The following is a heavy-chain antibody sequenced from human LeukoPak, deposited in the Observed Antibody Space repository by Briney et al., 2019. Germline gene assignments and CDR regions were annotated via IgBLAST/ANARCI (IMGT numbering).Heavy chain of an antibody. D-gene: IGHD2-2*02. V-gene: IGHV3-23*01. Sequence: GGSLRLSCAASGFTFSSYAMSWVRQAPGKGLEWVSAISGSGGSTYYADSVKGRFTISRDNSKNTLYLQMNSLRAEDTAVYYCAKGIGYCSSTSCYRYGMDVWGQGATVTVSS. CDR1: GFTFSSYA. CDR3: AKGIGYCSSTSCYRYGMDV. CDR2: ISGSGGST. J-gene: IGHJ6*02.